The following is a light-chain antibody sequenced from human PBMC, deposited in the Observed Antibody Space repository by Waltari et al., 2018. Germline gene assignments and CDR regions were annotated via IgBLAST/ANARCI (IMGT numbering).Light chain of an antibody. V-gene: IGLV2-11*01. CDR3: CSYAGIWV. CDR1: GSDVGDFNS. CDR2: DVT. J-gene: IGLJ3*02. Sequence: QSALTQPRPVSGSPGQSVTISCAGTGSDVGDFNSVSWYQQPPGKAPKLVIFDVTKRPSGVPDRFSGSKSGTSASLTVSGLQAEDEADYYCCSYAGIWVFGGGTKLTVL.